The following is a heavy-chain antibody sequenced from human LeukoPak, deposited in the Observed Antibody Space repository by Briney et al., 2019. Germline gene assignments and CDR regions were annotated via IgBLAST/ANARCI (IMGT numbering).Heavy chain of an antibody. J-gene: IGHJ4*02. CDR2: ISSSVSTI. CDR1: GFTFSSYE. Sequence: GESLRLACAASGFTFSSYEMNWVRQAPGKGLEWDSYISSSVSTIYYANSVTGAFTISGNNAKNSLYLQMNSLRAEDTAVYYCARVPYDYVWGSYGGDYYVDYWGQGTLVTVSS. D-gene: IGHD3-16*01. CDR3: ARVPYDYVWGSYGGDYYVDY. V-gene: IGHV3-48*03.